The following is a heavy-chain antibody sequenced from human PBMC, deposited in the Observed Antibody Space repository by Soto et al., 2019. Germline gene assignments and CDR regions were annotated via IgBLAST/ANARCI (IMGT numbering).Heavy chain of an antibody. CDR2: MNPADSET. CDR1: GYSFPNYW. J-gene: IGHJ1*01. V-gene: IGHV5-51*01. CDR3: ARHSGVAEDGTD. Sequence: GESLKISCKGSGYSFPNYWIGWVRQMPGKGLEWMGLMNPADSETRYSPSFQGQVTISADKSINTAYLQWSSLKASDTAMYYCARHSGVAEDGTDWGQGTLVTVSS. D-gene: IGHD6-13*01.